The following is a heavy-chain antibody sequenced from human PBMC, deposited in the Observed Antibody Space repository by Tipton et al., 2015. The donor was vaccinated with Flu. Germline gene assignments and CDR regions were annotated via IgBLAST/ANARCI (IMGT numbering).Heavy chain of an antibody. CDR3: ARHINSSGWAYYYYMDV. CDR1: GYSFTSYW. V-gene: IGHV5-51*01. Sequence: QSGAEVKKPGESLKISCKGSGYSFTSYWIGWVRQMPGKGLEWMGIIYPGDSDTRYSPSFQGQVTISADKSISTAYLQWSSLKASDTAMYYCARHINSSGWAYYYYMDVWGKGTTVTVSS. J-gene: IGHJ6*03. D-gene: IGHD6-19*01. CDR2: IYPGDSDT.